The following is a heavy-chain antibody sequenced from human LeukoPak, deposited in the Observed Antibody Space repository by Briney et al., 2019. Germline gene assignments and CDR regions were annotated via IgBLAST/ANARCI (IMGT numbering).Heavy chain of an antibody. J-gene: IGHJ6*02. V-gene: IGHV5-51*01. CDR2: IYPGDSDI. CDR1: GYIFTKYW. Sequence: HGESLKISCEGSGYIFTKYWIGWVRQMPGKGLEWMGVIYPGDSDIRYSPSFQGQVTISGDRAISTAYLQWSSLKASDTAMYYCARYYFYGVDVWGQGTTVTVSS. CDR3: ARYYFYGVDV.